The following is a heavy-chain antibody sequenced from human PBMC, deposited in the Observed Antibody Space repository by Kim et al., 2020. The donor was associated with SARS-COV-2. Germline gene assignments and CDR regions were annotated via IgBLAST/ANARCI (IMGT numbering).Heavy chain of an antibody. V-gene: IGHV1-18*01. J-gene: IGHJ6*02. CDR3: ARAPPGPYVDYYYYGMDV. Sequence: ASVKVSCKASGYTFTSYGISWVRQAPGQGLEWMGWISAYNGNTNYAQKLQGRVTMTTDTSTSTAYMELRSLRSDDTAVYYCARAPPGPYVDYYYYGMDVWGQGTTVTVSS. D-gene: IGHD3-10*02. CDR1: GYTFTSYG. CDR2: ISAYNGNT.